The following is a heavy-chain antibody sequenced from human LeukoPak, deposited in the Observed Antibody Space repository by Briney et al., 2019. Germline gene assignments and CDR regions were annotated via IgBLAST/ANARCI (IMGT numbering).Heavy chain of an antibody. Sequence: PGGSLTLSCAASGFTFSSYAMHWVRQAPGKGLEYVSAISSNGGSTYYANSVKGRFTISRDNSKNTLYLQMGSLRAEDMAVYYCARGHAELDDWGQGALVTVSS. D-gene: IGHD1-26*01. V-gene: IGHV3-64*01. CDR2: ISSNGGST. CDR3: ARGHAELDD. J-gene: IGHJ4*02. CDR1: GFTFSSYA.